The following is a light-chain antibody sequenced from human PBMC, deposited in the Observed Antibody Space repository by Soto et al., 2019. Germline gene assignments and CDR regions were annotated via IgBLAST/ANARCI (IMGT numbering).Light chain of an antibody. J-gene: IGLJ1*01. CDR2: DSD. Sequence: QSVLPQPPSVSAAPGQKVTISCSGTGSNIGRNYVSWYQQFPGTVPKLLIYDSDNRPSGIPDRFSASKSGTSATLAITGLRTGDEADYYCGAWDSSMSTYVFGSGTKVTVL. CDR3: GAWDSSMSTYV. V-gene: IGLV1-51*01. CDR1: GSNIGRNY.